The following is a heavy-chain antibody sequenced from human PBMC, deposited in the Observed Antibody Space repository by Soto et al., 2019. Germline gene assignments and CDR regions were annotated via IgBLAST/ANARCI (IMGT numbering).Heavy chain of an antibody. J-gene: IGHJ4*02. CDR1: TFTFSSYG. CDR2: ISYDGSNR. V-gene: IGHV3-30*18. CDR3: AKGIRTIGWYRLDY. D-gene: IGHD6-19*01. Sequence: QVQLVESGGGVVQPGRSLRLSCAASTFTFSSYGMHWVRQAPGKGLEWVAVISYDGSNRYYADSVKGRFTISRDNSKDTLYLQMNSLRAEDTAFYYWAKGIRTIGWYRLDYWVQGTLVTVSS.